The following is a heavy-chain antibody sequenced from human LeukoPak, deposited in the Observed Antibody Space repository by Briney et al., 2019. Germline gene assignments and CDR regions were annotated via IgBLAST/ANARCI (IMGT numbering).Heavy chain of an antibody. CDR1: GFTFSSYW. D-gene: IGHD3-10*01. J-gene: IGHJ4*02. V-gene: IGHV3-7*01. CDR3: ARDRGYSNFDY. CDR2: INQDESEK. Sequence: GGSLRLSCAASGFTFSSYWMSWVRQAPGKGLEWVANINQDESEKNYVDSMRGRFTISRDNAQNSLYLQVNSLRAEDTAVYFCARDRGYSNFDYWGQGTLVTVSS.